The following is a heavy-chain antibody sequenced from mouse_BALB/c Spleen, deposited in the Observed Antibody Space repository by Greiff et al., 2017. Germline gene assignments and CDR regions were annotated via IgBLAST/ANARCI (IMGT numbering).Heavy chain of an antibody. Sequence: QVQLQQPGAELVKPGTSVKLSCKASGYNFTSYWINWVKLRPGQGLEWIGDIYPGSGSTNYNEKFKSKATLTVDTSSSTAYMQLSSLASEDSALYYCARDWTTVDYGYFDVWGAGTTVTVSS. CDR2: IYPGSGST. CDR3: ARDWTTVDYGYFDV. D-gene: IGHD1-1*01. J-gene: IGHJ1*01. CDR1: GYNFTSYW. V-gene: IGHV1-55*01.